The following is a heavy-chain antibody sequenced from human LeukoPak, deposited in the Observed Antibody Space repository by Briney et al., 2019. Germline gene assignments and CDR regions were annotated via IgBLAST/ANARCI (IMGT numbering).Heavy chain of an antibody. CDR1: GFTFSSYA. D-gene: IGHD4-17*01. J-gene: IGHJ4*02. Sequence: PGGSLRLSCAASGFTFSSYAMHWVRQAPGKGLEYVSAISSNGGSTYYANSVKGRFTISRDNSKNTLYLQMGSLRAEDMAVYYCARTTVTTWEAFDYWGRGTLVTVSS. CDR3: ARTTVTTWEAFDY. CDR2: ISSNGGST. V-gene: IGHV3-64*01.